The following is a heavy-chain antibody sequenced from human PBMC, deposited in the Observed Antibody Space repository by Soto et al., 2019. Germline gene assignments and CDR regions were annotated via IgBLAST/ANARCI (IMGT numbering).Heavy chain of an antibody. V-gene: IGHV3-15*07. CDR3: TTETLDYDILTGYYSPYFDY. Sequence: GGSLRLSCAASGFTFSNAWMNWVRQAPGKGLEWVGRIKSKTDGGTTDYAAPVKGRFTISRDDSKNTLYLQMNSLKTEDTAVYYCTTETLDYDILTGYYSPYFDYWGQGTLVTVSS. D-gene: IGHD3-9*01. CDR1: GFTFSNAW. CDR2: IKSKTDGGTT. J-gene: IGHJ4*02.